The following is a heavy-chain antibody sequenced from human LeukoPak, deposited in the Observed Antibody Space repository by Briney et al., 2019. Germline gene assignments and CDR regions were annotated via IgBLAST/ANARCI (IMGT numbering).Heavy chain of an antibody. J-gene: IGHJ6*04. V-gene: IGHV3-7*01. CDR2: IKQDVGEK. CDR3: AREWNYYGSGIMDV. Sequence: GGSLRLSCAASGFTFSSYWMSWVRQAPGKGLEWVSNIKQDVGEKYYVGSVKGRLTVSRDNAKNSLYLQMNSLRAEDTAVYYCAREWNYYGSGIMDVWGKGTTVTVSS. D-gene: IGHD3-10*01. CDR1: GFTFSSYW.